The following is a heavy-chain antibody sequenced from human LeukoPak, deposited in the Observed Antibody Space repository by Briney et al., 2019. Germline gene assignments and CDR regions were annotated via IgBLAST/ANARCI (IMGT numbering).Heavy chain of an antibody. D-gene: IGHD3-22*01. V-gene: IGHV4-59*01. Sequence: SETLSLTCTVSGGSISTYYWSWVRQSPGKGLEWIGYIYSSGSTNYNPSLKSRVTVSIDTAKNQFSLKLSSVTAADTAVYYCARETTMILDYWGQGIPVTVS. J-gene: IGHJ4*02. CDR3: ARETTMILDY. CDR1: GGSISTYY. CDR2: IYSSGST.